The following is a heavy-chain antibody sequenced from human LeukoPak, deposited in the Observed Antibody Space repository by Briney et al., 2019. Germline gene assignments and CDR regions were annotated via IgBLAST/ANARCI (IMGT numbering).Heavy chain of an antibody. CDR1: GFTFRSYW. CDR2: IKQDGSEK. CDR3: ARGGSFRYPGDY. J-gene: IGHJ4*02. V-gene: IGHV3-7*01. D-gene: IGHD5-12*01. Sequence: GGSLRLSCAASGFTFRSYWMSWVRQAPGKGLEWVAYIKQDGSEKYYVDSVKGRFTISRDNAKNSLYLQMNSLRAEDTAVYICARGGSFRYPGDYWGQGTLVTVSS.